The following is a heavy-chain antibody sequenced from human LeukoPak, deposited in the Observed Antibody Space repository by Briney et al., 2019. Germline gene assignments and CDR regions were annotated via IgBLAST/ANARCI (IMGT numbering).Heavy chain of an antibody. V-gene: IGHV1-69*02. J-gene: IGHJ4*02. CDR1: GGTFSSYT. CDR3: ARGGSDDFWSGYYTRGALGY. CDR2: IVPILGIA. D-gene: IGHD3-3*01. Sequence: SVKVSCKASGGTFSSYTISWVRQAPGQGLEWMGRIVPILGIANYAQKFQGRVTITADKSTSTAYMELSSLRSEDTAVYYCARGGSDDFWSGYYTRGALGYWGQGTLVTVSS.